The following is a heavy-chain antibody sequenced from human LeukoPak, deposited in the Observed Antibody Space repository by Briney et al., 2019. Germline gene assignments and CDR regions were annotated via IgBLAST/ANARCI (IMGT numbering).Heavy chain of an antibody. CDR2: IYPGDSDT. D-gene: IGHD3-16*01. Sequence: GESLKISCQTSGYDFASYWIGWVRQMPGKGLEWMGIIYPGDSDTRYSPSFQGQVTISADKSISTAYLQWSSLKASDTAMYYCARGKGLRLFRWFDPWGQGTLVTVSS. CDR1: GYDFASYW. J-gene: IGHJ5*02. V-gene: IGHV5-51*01. CDR3: ARGKGLRLFRWFDP.